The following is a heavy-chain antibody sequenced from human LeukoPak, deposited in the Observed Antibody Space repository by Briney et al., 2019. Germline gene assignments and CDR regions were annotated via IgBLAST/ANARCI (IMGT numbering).Heavy chain of an antibody. CDR1: GFTFSSYA. V-gene: IGHV3-23*01. J-gene: IGHJ4*02. Sequence: GGSLRLSCAASGFTFSSYAMSWVRRAPGKGLEWVSAISGSGGSTYYADSVKGRFTISRDNSKNTLYLQMNSLRAEDTAVYYCAKDREMATIVYYFDYWGQGTLVTVSS. D-gene: IGHD5-24*01. CDR3: AKDREMATIVYYFDY. CDR2: ISGSGGST.